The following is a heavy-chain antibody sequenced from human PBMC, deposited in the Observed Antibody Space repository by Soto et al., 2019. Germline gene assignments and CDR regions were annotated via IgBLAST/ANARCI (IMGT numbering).Heavy chain of an antibody. CDR1: GASISSFY. Sequence: PSETLSLTCTVSGASISSFYWGWIRQSPGKGLEWMAYISNAGNRNFNPSLQGRVTISMDTSKNQFSLRLNSVTAADTAVYYCAKVRRSSGSYYFDFWGPGTLVTVSS. V-gene: IGHV4-59*01. CDR2: ISNAGNR. CDR3: AKVRRSSGSYYFDF. J-gene: IGHJ4*02. D-gene: IGHD1-26*01.